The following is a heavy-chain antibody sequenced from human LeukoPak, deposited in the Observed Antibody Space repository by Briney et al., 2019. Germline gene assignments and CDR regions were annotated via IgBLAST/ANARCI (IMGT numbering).Heavy chain of an antibody. CDR3: ARLTRGSGWTYYFDY. V-gene: IGHV4-59*01. CDR2: INYSGST. D-gene: IGHD6-19*01. J-gene: IGHJ4*02. Sequence: SETRSLTCTVSGGSISSYYWSWIRQPPGKGLEWIGFINYSGSTNYNPSLKSRVTKSVDTSKNQFSLKLSSVTAADTAIYYCARLTRGSGWTYYFDYWGQGILVTVSS. CDR1: GGSISSYY.